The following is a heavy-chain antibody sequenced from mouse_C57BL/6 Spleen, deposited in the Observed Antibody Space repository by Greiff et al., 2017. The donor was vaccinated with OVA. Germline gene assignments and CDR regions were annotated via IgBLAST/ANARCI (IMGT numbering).Heavy chain of an antibody. CDR3: AVIRGDFDV. V-gene: IGHV1-64*01. CDR1: GYTFTGYW. CDR2: IHPNSGGT. Sequence: QVQLQQPGAELVKPGASVKLSCKASGYTFTGYWMHWVKQRPGQGLEWIGMIHPNSGGTNYNEKFKSKATLTVNKSSSTTYMQLSNLTSEDSAVYYWAVIRGDFDVWGTGTTVTVSS. J-gene: IGHJ1*03. D-gene: IGHD1-1*01.